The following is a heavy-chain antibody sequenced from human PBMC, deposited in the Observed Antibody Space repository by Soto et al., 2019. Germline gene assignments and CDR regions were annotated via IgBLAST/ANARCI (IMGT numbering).Heavy chain of an antibody. Sequence: QVQLQESGPGLVKPSETLSLTCTDSGGSISSYYWSWIRQPPGKGLEWIGYIYYSGSTNYNPSLKSRVTISVDTSKNQFSLKLSSVTAADTAVYYCARAGGEQWLAYWGQGTLVTVSS. V-gene: IGHV4-59*01. CDR2: IYYSGST. CDR1: GGSISSYY. D-gene: IGHD6-19*01. CDR3: ARAGGEQWLAY. J-gene: IGHJ4*02.